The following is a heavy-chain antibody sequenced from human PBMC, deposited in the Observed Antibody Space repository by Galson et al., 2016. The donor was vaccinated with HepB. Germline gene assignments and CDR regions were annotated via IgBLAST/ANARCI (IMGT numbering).Heavy chain of an antibody. J-gene: IGHJ4*02. D-gene: IGHD3-22*01. CDR2: IYYTGST. V-gene: IGHV4-31*03. CDR1: GGSISIGGYY. CDR3: ARDNDSTGYYQLDY. Sequence: TLSLTCTVSGGSISIGGYYWSWIRQHPGKGLEWIGYIYYTGSTYYNPSLKSRVIISVDTSKNQFSLKLSSGTAADTAVYYCARDNDSTGYYQLDYWGQGTLVTVYS.